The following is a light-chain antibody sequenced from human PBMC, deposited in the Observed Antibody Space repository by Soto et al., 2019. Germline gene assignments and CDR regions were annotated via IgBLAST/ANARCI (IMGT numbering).Light chain of an antibody. CDR3: QQYGTSPLT. V-gene: IGKV3-20*01. J-gene: IGKJ4*01. CDR2: GAS. Sequence: EIVLTQSPGTLSFSPGERATLSCRASQSVSNNHLAWYQQKAGQPPRRLIYGASSRATGTPDRFSGSGSGTDFTLTISGLEPEDFAVYYCQQYGTSPLTFGGGTKVDIK. CDR1: QSVSNNH.